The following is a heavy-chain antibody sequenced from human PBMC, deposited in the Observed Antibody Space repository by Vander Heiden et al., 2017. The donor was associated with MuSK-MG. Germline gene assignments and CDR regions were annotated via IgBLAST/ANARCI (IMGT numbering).Heavy chain of an antibody. CDR1: GGSFSGCY. Sequence: QVQLQPRGAGLLKPPATLSLTSAVYGGSFSGCYWSWIRQPPGKGLEWIGEINHSGSTNYNPSLKSRVTISVDTSKNQFSLKLSSVTAADTAVYYCARGRGSSSWFYYYYYYMDVWGKGTTVTVSS. V-gene: IGHV4-34*01. D-gene: IGHD6-13*01. CDR2: INHSGST. CDR3: ARGRGSSSWFYYYYYYMDV. J-gene: IGHJ6*03.